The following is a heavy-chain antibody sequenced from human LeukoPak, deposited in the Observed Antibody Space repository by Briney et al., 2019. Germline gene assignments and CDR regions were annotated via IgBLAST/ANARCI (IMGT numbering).Heavy chain of an antibody. D-gene: IGHD5-24*01. CDR3: ARDVGGNGYNFDY. V-gene: IGHV3-66*01. Sequence: GGSLRLSCAVSGLTVSRTYMSWVRQAPGKGPECVSVIYADYGTYYADSVKGRFTISRDTLRNTLYLQMNSLRAEDTAVYYCARDVGGNGYNFDYWGQGTLVTVSS. J-gene: IGHJ4*02. CDR1: GLTVSRTY. CDR2: IYADYGT.